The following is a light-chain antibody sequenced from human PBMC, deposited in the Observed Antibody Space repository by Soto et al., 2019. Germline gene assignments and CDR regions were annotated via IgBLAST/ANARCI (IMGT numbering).Light chain of an antibody. CDR2: AAS. V-gene: IGKV1-12*01. CDR3: QQANSFPIT. Sequence: DIQMTQSPSSVSAAVGDRVTITCRASQGIRSWLAWYQQKPGKAPKLLIYAASSLQSGIPSRFSGSGSGTDFTLTISSLQPEDFATYYCQQANSFPITFGQGTRLEIK. J-gene: IGKJ5*01. CDR1: QGIRSW.